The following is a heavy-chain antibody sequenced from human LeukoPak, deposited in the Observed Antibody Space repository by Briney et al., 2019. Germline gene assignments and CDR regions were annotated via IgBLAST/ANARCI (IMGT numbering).Heavy chain of an antibody. D-gene: IGHD1-26*01. CDR1: GGTFSSYA. Sequence: SVKVSCKASGGTFSSYAISWVRQAPGQGLEWMGGIIPVFGTANYAQKFQGRVTMTIDTSTSTAYMELRSLKSDDTAVYYCVRHIKPAGPWDGMDVWGQGTTVIVSS. CDR3: VRHIKPAGPWDGMDV. J-gene: IGHJ6*02. V-gene: IGHV1-69*05. CDR2: IIPVFGTA.